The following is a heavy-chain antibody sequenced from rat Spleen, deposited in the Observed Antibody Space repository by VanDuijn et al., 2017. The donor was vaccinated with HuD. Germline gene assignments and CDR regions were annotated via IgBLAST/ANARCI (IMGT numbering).Heavy chain of an antibody. D-gene: IGHD1-6*01. CDR1: GLTFNNYW. Sequence: EVQLVESGGGLVQPGRSLKLSCVASGLTFNNYWMTWIRQAPGKGLDWVASITNNGGSTYYPDSVKGRFTISRDNAKSTLYLQMNSLRSEETATYYCTSDTTAYWGQGVMVTVSS. CDR2: ITNNGGST. CDR3: TSDTTAY. J-gene: IGHJ2*01. V-gene: IGHV5-31*01.